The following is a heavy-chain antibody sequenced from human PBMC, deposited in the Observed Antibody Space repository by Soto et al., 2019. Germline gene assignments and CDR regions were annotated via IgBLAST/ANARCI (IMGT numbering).Heavy chain of an antibody. Sequence: GASVKVSCKASGGTFSSYAINWVRQAPGQGLEWMGRIVPMFGIPNFAPKFQGRVTMTADRSTTTAYMELSSLRSEDTAVYYCASGPYTSSSGGYYYYMDVWGKGTTVTVSS. V-gene: IGHV1-69*04. CDR3: ASGPYTSSSGGYYYYMDV. CDR1: GGTFSSYA. D-gene: IGHD6-6*01. CDR2: IVPMFGIP. J-gene: IGHJ6*03.